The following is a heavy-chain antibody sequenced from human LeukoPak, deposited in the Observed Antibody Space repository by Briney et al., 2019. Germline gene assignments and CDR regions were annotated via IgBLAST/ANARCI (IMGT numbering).Heavy chain of an antibody. CDR3: ARDPSGYSRYGISDY. CDR2: IWYDGSNT. CDR1: GVTFRSYG. J-gene: IGHJ4*02. Sequence: GGSLRLFCAASGVTFRSYGMHWVRQAPGKGLEWVVVIWYDGSNTYYADSLKGRFTISRDNSKNILYLQMNSLRAEDTAVYYCARDPSGYSRYGISDYWGQGTLVTVSS. V-gene: IGHV3-33*01. D-gene: IGHD5-12*01.